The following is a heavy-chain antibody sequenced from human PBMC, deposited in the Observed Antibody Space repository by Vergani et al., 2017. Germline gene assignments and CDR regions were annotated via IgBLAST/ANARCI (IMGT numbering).Heavy chain of an antibody. CDR2: IIPILGIA. Sequence: QVQLVHSGAEVKKPGSSVKVSCKASGGTFSSYTISWVRQAPGQGLEWMGRIIPILGIANYAQKFQGRVTITADKSTSTAYMELSSLRSEDTAVYYCAGGRVSVFGVVNRLSYGMDVWGQGTTVTVSS. CDR1: GGTFSSYT. J-gene: IGHJ6*02. V-gene: IGHV1-69*02. CDR3: AGGRVSVFGVVNRLSYGMDV. D-gene: IGHD3-3*01.